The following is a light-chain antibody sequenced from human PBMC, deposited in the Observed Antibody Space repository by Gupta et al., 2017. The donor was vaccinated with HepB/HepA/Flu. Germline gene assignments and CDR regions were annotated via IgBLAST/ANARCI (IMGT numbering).Light chain of an antibody. J-gene: IGKJ4*01. CDR1: QSVSSC. CDR2: GAS. V-gene: IGKV3-15*01. CDR3: QQYNTWPPLT. Sequence: EIVMTQSPATLSVSPGDRATLSCRASQSVSSCLAWYQQKPGQAPRPLLYGASTRATGIPARFSGSGSGTEFTLTISSLQSEDFAVYYCQQYNTWPPLTFGGGTKVEIK.